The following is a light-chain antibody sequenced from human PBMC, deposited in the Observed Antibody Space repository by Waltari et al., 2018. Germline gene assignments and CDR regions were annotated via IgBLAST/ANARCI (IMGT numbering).Light chain of an antibody. Sequence: SVLYTSNNKNYLAWYQQKPRQPPQLLIYGASTRQSVVPDRFSGGGSATDFTLTISSLQAEDVAVYYCQQYYSSPRTFCQGTKVEIK. J-gene: IGKJ1*01. CDR3: QQYYSSPRT. CDR1: SVLYTSNNKNY. CDR2: GAS. V-gene: IGKV4-1*01.